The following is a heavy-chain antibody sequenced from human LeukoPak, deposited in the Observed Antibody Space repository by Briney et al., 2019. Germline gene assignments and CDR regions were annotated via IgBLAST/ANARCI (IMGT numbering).Heavy chain of an antibody. Sequence: SETLSLTCTVSGGSINSYYWSWIRQPPGKGLEWIGYIYYSGSTNYNPSLKSRVTISVDTSKNQFSLKLSSVTAADTAVYYCARDRTSGSPHYYYYGMDVWGQGTTVTVSS. CDR3: ARDRTSGSPHYYYYGMDV. J-gene: IGHJ6*02. V-gene: IGHV4-59*01. CDR1: GGSINSYY. D-gene: IGHD1-26*01. CDR2: IYYSGST.